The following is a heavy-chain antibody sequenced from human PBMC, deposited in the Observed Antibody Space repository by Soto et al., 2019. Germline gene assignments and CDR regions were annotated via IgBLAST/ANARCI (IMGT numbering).Heavy chain of an antibody. V-gene: IGHV3-66*01. CDR2: IYSGGST. D-gene: IGHD6-13*01. CDR1: GFTVSSNY. CDR3: AGSWYYYYGMDV. J-gene: IGHJ6*02. Sequence: GWSLRLSCAASGFTVSSNYMSWVRQAPGKGLEWVSVIYSGGSTYYADSVKGRFTISRDNSKNTLYLQMNSLRAEDTAVYYCAGSWYYYYGMDVWGQGTTVTVSS.